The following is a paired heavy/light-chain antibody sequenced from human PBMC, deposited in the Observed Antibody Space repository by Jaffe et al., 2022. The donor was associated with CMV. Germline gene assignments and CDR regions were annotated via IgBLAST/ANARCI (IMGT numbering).Light chain of an antibody. CDR2: WAS. Sequence: DIVMTQSPDSLPVSLGERATINCKSSQSVLHSSDNKNYLAWYQQKPGQPPKLLISWASTRESGVPDRFSGSGSGTDFTLAISSLQAEDVAVYYCQQYYSSLYTFGQGTKVEMK. CDR1: QSVLHSSDNKNY. V-gene: IGKV4-1*01. J-gene: IGKJ2*01. CDR3: QQYYSSLYT.
Heavy chain of an antibody. D-gene: IGHD6-25*01. CDR1: GGSLINDY. J-gene: IGHJ4*02. CDR2: MSYSGST. Sequence: QVQLQESGPGLVKPSETLSLTCTVSGGSLINDYWSWIRQPPGKGLEWIGYMSYSGSTNYNPSLKSRVTLSVDTSKRQLSLKLNSVTAADTALYYCARQVSLWQRATYFDSWGQGTLVTVSS. CDR3: ARQVSLWQRATYFDS. V-gene: IGHV4-59*08.